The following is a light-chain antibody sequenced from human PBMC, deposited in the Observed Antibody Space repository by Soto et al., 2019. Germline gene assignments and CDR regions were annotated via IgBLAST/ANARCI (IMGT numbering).Light chain of an antibody. V-gene: IGKV1-5*01. CDR1: QSLATW. Sequence: DIQMTQSPSTLSASVGDRVTITCRASQSLATWLAWYQQKPGKAPKLLIYDASSLASGVPSRFSGSGSGTEFTLTISSLQRDDFATYYCQDYNDYWTFGQGTKVEIK. CDR2: DAS. CDR3: QDYNDYWT. J-gene: IGKJ1*01.